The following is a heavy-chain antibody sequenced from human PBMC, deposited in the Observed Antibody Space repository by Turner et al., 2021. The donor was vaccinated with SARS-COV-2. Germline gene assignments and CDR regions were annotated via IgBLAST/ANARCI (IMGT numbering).Heavy chain of an antibody. V-gene: IGHV4-39*01. CDR3: ARRLVVQGTDDYSYYYGMDV. J-gene: IGHJ6*02. Sequence: QLQLQASVPGLQKPSETLSLTCTVSGGYISSSSYYWGWIRQPPGKGLEWIGNIYYSGSTYYNPSLKSRVTISVDTSKNQFSLKLSSVTATDTAVYYCARRLVVQGTDDYSYYYGMDVWGQGTTVTVSS. CDR1: GGYISSSSYY. D-gene: IGHD3-22*01. CDR2: IYYSGST.